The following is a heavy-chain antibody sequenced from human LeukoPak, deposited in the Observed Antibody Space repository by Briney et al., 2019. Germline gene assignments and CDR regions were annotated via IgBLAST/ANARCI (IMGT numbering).Heavy chain of an antibody. D-gene: IGHD6-13*01. CDR3: ARDLGAAAAGTNY. J-gene: IGHJ4*02. CDR1: GGTFSSYA. Sequence: SVKVSCKASGGTFSSYAISWVRQAPGQGLEWMGGIIPIFGTANYAQKFQGRVTITTDESTSTAYMELSSLRSEDTAVYYCARDLGAAAAGTNYWGQGTLATVSS. V-gene: IGHV1-69*05. CDR2: IIPIFGTA.